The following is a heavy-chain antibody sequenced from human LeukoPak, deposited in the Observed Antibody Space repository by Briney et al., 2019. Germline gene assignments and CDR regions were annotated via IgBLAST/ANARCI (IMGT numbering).Heavy chain of an antibody. CDR1: GFTFSSYA. Sequence: GGSLRLSCAASGFTFSSYAMSWVRQAPGKGLEWVSAISGSGGSTYYADSVKGRFTISRDNSKNTLYLQMNSLRAEDTAVYYCAKAEGGRYCSSTSRYAREGYFDYWGQGTLVTVSS. V-gene: IGHV3-23*01. CDR3: AKAEGGRYCSSTSRYAREGYFDY. J-gene: IGHJ4*02. D-gene: IGHD2-2*01. CDR2: ISGSGGST.